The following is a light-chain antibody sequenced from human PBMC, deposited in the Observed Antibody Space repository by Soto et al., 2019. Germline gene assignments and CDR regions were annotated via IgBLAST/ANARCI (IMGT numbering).Light chain of an antibody. J-gene: IGLJ1*01. CDR2: EGS. V-gene: IGLV2-23*01. Sequence: QSALTQPASVSGSPGQSITISCTGTSSDVGSYNLVSWYQQHPGKAPKFMIYEGSKRPSGVSNRFSGSKSGNTASLTISGLQAEDEADYYCCSYVGSYSYVFGTGTKLTVL. CDR3: CSYVGSYSYV. CDR1: SSDVGSYNL.